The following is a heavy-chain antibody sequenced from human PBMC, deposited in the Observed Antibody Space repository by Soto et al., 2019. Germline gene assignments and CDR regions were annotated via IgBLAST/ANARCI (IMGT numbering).Heavy chain of an antibody. J-gene: IGHJ1*01. D-gene: IGHD3-22*01. Sequence: QVQLQESGPGLVKPSETLSLTCTVSGGSVRSGSYYWSWIRQPPGKGLEWIGYIYYSGSTNYNPSFKSRVTISVDTSKNQFSLKLSSVTAAVTAVYYCASYYDSSGWHDWGQGTLVTVSS. CDR3: ASYYDSSGWHD. CDR1: GGSVRSGSYY. V-gene: IGHV4-61*01. CDR2: IYYSGST.